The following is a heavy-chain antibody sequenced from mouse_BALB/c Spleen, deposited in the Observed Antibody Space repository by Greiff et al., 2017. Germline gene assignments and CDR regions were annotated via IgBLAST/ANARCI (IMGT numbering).Heavy chain of an antibody. J-gene: IGHJ2*01. CDR1: GFTFSSYA. CDR3: ARGEGYVNYLDY. D-gene: IGHD2-10*02. CDR2: ISSGGST. V-gene: IGHV5-6-5*01. Sequence: EVMLVESGGGLVKPGGSLKLSCAASGFTFSSYAMSWVRQTPEKRLEWVASISSGGSTYYPDSVKGRFTISRDNARNILYLQMSSLRSEDTAMYYCARGEGYVNYLDYWGQGTTLTVSS.